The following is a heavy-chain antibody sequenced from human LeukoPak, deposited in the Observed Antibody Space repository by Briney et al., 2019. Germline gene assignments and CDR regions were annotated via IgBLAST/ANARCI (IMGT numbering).Heavy chain of an antibody. CDR2: INTNTGNP. D-gene: IGHD5-18*01. V-gene: IGHV7-4-1*01. Sequence: GASVKVSCKASGYTFTSYAMNWVRQAPGQGLEWMGWINTNTGNPTYAQGFTGRFVFSLDTSVSTAYLQIGSLKAEDIAVYYCARVQYSYEGYNWFDPWGQGTLVTVSS. J-gene: IGHJ5*02. CDR1: GYTFTSYA. CDR3: ARVQYSYEGYNWFDP.